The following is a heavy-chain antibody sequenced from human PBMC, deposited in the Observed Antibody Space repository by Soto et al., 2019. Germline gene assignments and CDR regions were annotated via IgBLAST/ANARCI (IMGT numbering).Heavy chain of an antibody. Sequence: SETLSLTCAISGDSVSSNSAAWNWIRQSPSRGLEWLGRTYYRSKWYNDYAVSVKSRITINPDTSKNQFSLQLNSVTPEDTAVYYCAREYSRDGYYYYGMDVWGQGTTVTVSS. D-gene: IGHD5-12*01. V-gene: IGHV6-1*01. CDR3: AREYSRDGYYYYGMDV. CDR2: TYYRSKWYN. J-gene: IGHJ6*02. CDR1: GDSVSSNSAA.